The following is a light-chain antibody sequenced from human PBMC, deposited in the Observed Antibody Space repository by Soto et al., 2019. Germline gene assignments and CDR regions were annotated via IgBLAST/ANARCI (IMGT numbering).Light chain of an antibody. Sequence: QSVLTQPASMSGSPGQSITISCTGTSSDVGGYNYVSWYQQHPGKAPKLMIYEVSNRPSGVSNRFSGSKSGNTASLTISGLQAEDEADYYCSSYTSSSTHWVFGGGTQLTVL. CDR2: EVS. CDR1: SSDVGGYNY. V-gene: IGLV2-14*01. CDR3: SSYTSSSTHWV. J-gene: IGLJ3*02.